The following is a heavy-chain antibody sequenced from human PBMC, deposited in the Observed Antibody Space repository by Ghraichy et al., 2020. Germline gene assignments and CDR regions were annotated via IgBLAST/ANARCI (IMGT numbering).Heavy chain of an antibody. CDR1: GFTFSRYG. CDR3: AKERDTSGYYSFRGDYYGMDV. J-gene: IGHJ6*02. D-gene: IGHD3-22*01. CDR2: TSYDGNNK. Sequence: GGSLRLSCAASGFTFSRYGMHWVRQAPGKGLEWVAVTSYDGNNKNYADSVKGRFTISRDNSKNTLFLQMNSLRAEDTAVYYCAKERDTSGYYSFRGDYYGMDVWGQGTTVTGSS. V-gene: IGHV3-30*18.